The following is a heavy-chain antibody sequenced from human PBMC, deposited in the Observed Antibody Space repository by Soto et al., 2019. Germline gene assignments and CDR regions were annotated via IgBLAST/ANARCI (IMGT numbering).Heavy chain of an antibody. V-gene: IGHV1-58*01. CDR2: IVVGSGNT. Sequence: AASVKVSCTASGFTFTSSAVQWVRQARGQRLEWIGWIVVGSGNTNYAQKFQERVTITRDMSTSTAYMELSRLRSEDTAVYYCAADPYCGGDCLASDWGQGTLVTVSA. J-gene: IGHJ1*01. CDR3: AADPYCGGDCLASD. CDR1: GFTFTSSA. D-gene: IGHD2-21*02.